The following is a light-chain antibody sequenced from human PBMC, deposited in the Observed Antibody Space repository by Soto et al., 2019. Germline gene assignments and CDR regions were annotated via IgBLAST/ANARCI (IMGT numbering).Light chain of an antibody. J-gene: IGKJ1*01. V-gene: IGKV3-15*01. CDR2: GAS. Sequence: EIVMTQSPAILSVSPGDRATLSCRAGQSVSNNLAWYQQKPGQTPRLVIYGASNRATGVPARFSGSGSGTDFTLTISSLQSEDFAVYYSLQYDDWHRTFGQGTKVEIK. CDR1: QSVSNN. CDR3: LQYDDWHRT.